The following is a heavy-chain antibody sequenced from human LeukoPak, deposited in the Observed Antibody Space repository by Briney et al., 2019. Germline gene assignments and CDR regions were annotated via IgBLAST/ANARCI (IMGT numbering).Heavy chain of an antibody. Sequence: PGGSLRLSCAASGFSFSSYAMSWVRQAPGKGLEWVSSISGSGDNTYYAESVKGRFTTSRDNSKNTLFLQMNSLRAEDTAVFYCAKRSGYTTGWFFDFWGQGTLVTVSS. CDR3: AKRSGYTTGWFFDF. J-gene: IGHJ4*02. CDR1: GFSFSSYA. V-gene: IGHV3-23*01. CDR2: ISGSGDNT. D-gene: IGHD6-19*01.